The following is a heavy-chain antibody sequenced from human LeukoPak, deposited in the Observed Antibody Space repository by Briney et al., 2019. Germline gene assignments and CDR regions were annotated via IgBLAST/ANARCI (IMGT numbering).Heavy chain of an antibody. CDR1: GFTFSTYW. D-gene: IGHD3-10*02. Sequence: GGSLRLSCSASGFTFSTYWMSWVRQAPGKGLEWVANMRRDGNEIYYLDSVRGRFTISRDNAKNSLYLQMNSLGAEDTAVYYCARLCWGNRLAGFDSWGQETLVTVSS. V-gene: IGHV3-7*01. CDR3: ARLCWGNRLAGFDS. CDR2: MRRDGNEI. J-gene: IGHJ4*02.